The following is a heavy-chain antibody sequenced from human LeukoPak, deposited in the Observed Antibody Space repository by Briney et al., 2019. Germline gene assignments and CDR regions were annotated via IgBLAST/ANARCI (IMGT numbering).Heavy chain of an antibody. CDR2: FTTYNGNT. Sequence: ASVEVSCKTSGYTFTDFGINWVRQAPGQGLEWMGRFTTYNGNTNYAQKFQGRVTMTTDTSTTTAYLEVTSLRSDDTAVYYCARDSSGFYYVHWGQGTLVTVSS. CDR3: ARDSSGFYYVH. D-gene: IGHD3-22*01. J-gene: IGHJ4*02. CDR1: GYTFTDFG. V-gene: IGHV1-18*01.